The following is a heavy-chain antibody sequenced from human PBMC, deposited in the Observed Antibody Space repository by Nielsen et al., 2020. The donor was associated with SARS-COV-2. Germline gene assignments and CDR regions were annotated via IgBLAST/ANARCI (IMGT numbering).Heavy chain of an antibody. CDR3: AKDTDVFSRDSSGWYYFDY. CDR2: ISWNSGSI. J-gene: IGHJ4*02. V-gene: IGHV3-9*01. D-gene: IGHD6-19*01. CDR1: GFTFDDYA. Sequence: GGSLRLSCAASGFTFDDYAMHWVRQAPGKGLEWASGISWNSGSIGYADSVKGRFTISRDNAKNSLYLQMNSLRAEDTALYYCAKDTDVFSRDSSGWYYFDYWGQGTLVTVSS.